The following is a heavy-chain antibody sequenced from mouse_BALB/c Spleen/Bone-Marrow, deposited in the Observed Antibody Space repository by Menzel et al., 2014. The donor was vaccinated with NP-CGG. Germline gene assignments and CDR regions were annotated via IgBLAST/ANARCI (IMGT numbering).Heavy chain of an antibody. D-gene: IGHD2-10*02. Sequence: EVQLVESGAELVKPGASVKLSCTASGFNIKDTYMHWVKQRPEQGLEWIGRIVPANGNTKYDPKFQGKATITADTSSNTAYLQLTILSSEDTAVYYCVRYLYGNYFDYWGQGTTLTVSS. J-gene: IGHJ2*01. CDR3: VRYLYGNYFDY. CDR1: GFNIKDTY. V-gene: IGHV14-3*02. CDR2: IVPANGNT.